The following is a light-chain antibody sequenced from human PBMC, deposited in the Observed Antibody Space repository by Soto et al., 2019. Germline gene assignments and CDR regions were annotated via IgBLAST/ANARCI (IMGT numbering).Light chain of an antibody. CDR3: QQYNDYPWT. CDR2: KSS. CDR1: LSISSW. Sequence: DSQMTQSPSTLSASVGDRVTITCRASLSISSWLAWYQQKPGKAPKLLIYKSSSLESGVPSRFSGSGSGTDFTLTITSLQPDDFATYYCQQYNDYPWTFGQGTKVDIK. J-gene: IGKJ1*01. V-gene: IGKV1-5*03.